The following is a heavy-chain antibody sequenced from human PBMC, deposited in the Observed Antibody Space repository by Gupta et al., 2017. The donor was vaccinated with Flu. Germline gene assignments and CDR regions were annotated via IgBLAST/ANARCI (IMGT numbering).Heavy chain of an antibody. Sequence: QVQLVQSGAEVKKPGASVKVSCKVSGYTLTELSMHWVRQAPGKGLEWMGGFDPEDGETIYAQKFQGRVTMTEDTSTDTAYMELSSLRSEDTAVYYCATTGGYRRVVGATTGYYFDYWGQGTLVTVSS. D-gene: IGHD1-26*01. V-gene: IGHV1-24*01. CDR1: GYTLTELS. CDR2: FDPEDGET. J-gene: IGHJ4*02. CDR3: ATTGGYRRVVGATTGYYFDY.